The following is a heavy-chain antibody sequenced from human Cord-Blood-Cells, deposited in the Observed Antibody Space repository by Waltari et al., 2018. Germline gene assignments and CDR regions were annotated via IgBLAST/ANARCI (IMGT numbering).Heavy chain of an antibody. Sequence: QVHLQESGPGLVRPSQTLSLTCTASGGSISSGYYYWSWIRQPPGQGLEWIGYIYYSGSTYYNPSLKSRVTISVDTSKNQFSLKLSSVTAADTAVYYCAREGPFITIFGVVIPDWFDPWGQGTLVTVSS. V-gene: IGHV4-30-4*08. J-gene: IGHJ5*02. D-gene: IGHD3-3*01. CDR1: GGSISSGYYY. CDR3: AREGPFITIFGVVIPDWFDP. CDR2: IYYSGST.